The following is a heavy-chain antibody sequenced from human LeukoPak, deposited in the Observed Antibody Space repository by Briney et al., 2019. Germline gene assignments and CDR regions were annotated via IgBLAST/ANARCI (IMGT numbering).Heavy chain of an antibody. CDR1: GYTLTGYY. J-gene: IGHJ4*02. D-gene: IGHD3-22*01. V-gene: IGHV1-2*02. Sequence: GASVKVPCKASGYTLTGYYIHWVRQAPRQGLEWMGWINANSGGTNYAKKFQGRVTITRDTSISTAYMELSRLRSDDTAVYYCARSPSYDSSGYYYAWHFDYWGQGTLVTVSS. CDR2: INANSGGT. CDR3: ARSPSYDSSGYYYAWHFDY.